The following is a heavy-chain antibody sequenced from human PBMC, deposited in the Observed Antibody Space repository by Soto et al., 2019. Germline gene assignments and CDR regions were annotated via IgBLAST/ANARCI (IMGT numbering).Heavy chain of an antibody. CDR2: IYHSGST. CDR3: ARTGSGYSSFYYYYGMDV. CDR1: VYSISSGYS. Sequence: SETLSLTCAVSVYSISSGYSWGWLRQRPGKGLELIGSIYHSGSTYYNPSLKSRVTISVDTSKNQFSLKLSSVTAADTAVYYCARTGSGYSSFYYYYGMDVRGQGTTVT. J-gene: IGHJ6*02. D-gene: IGHD5-18*01. V-gene: IGHV4-38-2*01.